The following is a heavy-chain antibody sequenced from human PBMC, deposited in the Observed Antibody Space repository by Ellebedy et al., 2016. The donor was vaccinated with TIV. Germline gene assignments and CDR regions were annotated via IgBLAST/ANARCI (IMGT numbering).Heavy chain of an antibody. CDR1: GGTFSSYA. V-gene: IGHV1-69*13. D-gene: IGHD2-21*02. Sequence: AASVKVSCKASGGTFSSYAISWVRQAPGQGLEWMGGIIPIFGTANYAQKFQGRVTITADESTSTAYMELSSLRSEDTAVYYCARGIVVVTAMSWFDPWGQGTLVTVSS. CDR2: IIPIFGTA. J-gene: IGHJ5*02. CDR3: ARGIVVVTAMSWFDP.